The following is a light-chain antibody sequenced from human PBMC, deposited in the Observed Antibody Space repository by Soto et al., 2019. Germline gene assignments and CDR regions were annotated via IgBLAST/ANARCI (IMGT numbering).Light chain of an antibody. CDR2: GAS. Sequence: MEQNPATVSVSPGERTTLSCRASQSVSSNLAWYQQKPGQAPRLLIYGASTRATGIPARFSGSGSGTEFTLTISSLQSEDFAVYYCQQYNNWPPITFGQGTRLEIK. CDR1: QSVSSN. CDR3: QQYNNWPPIT. J-gene: IGKJ5*01. V-gene: IGKV3-15*01.